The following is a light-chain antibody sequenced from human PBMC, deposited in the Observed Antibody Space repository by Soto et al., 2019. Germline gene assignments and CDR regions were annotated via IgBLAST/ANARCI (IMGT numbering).Light chain of an antibody. CDR2: GAS. Sequence: LVFTTSQALLSLAPGESAHISCRASQSVSNNYLAWYQQKPGQPHRLLIYGASNRATGPPDRFSGSGSGTDFTLTISRLEPEEFAVYYRQQYGSSGTFGQGTKVEI. CDR3: QQYGSSGT. CDR1: QSVSNNY. J-gene: IGKJ1*01. V-gene: IGKV3-20*01.